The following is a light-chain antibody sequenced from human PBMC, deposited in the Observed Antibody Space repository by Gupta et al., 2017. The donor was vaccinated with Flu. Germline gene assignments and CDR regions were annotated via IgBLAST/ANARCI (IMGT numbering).Light chain of an antibody. J-gene: IGKJ3*01. CDR2: DAS. V-gene: IGKV3-11*01. CDR1: QSVSSY. CDR3: QQRSNWLGT. Sequence: GERATLSCRASQSVSSYLAWYQQKPGQAPRLLIYDASNRATGIPARFSGSGSGTDFTLTISSLEPEDFAVYYCQQRSNWLGTFGPGTKVDIK.